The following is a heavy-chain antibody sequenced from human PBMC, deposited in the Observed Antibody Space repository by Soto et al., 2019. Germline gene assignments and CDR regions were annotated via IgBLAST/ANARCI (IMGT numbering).Heavy chain of an antibody. V-gene: IGHV4-39*01. CDR1: GGSISSSSYY. J-gene: IGHJ5*02. CDR3: ARHSGLGYCTNGVCLDWFDP. Sequence: PSETLSLTCTVSGGSISSSSYYWGWIRQPPGKGLDWIGSIYYSGSTYYNPSLKSRVTISVDTSKNQFSLKLSSVTAADTAAYYCARHSGLGYCTNGVCLDWFDPWGQGTLLTVSS. CDR2: IYYSGST. D-gene: IGHD2-8*01.